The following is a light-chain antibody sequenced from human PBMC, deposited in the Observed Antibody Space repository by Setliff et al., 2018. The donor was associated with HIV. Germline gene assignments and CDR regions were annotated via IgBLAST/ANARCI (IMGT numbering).Light chain of an antibody. V-gene: IGLV1-40*01. J-gene: IGLJ1*01. CDR2: GNN. CDR3: LSYTSGNIYV. Sequence: QSVLTQPPSVSGAPGQRVTISCTGSSSNIGAGYDVHWYHQLPGTAPKLLIYGNNNRPSGVPDRFSGSKSGTSASLAITGLQAEDEADYYCLSYTSGNIYVFGTGTKGTVL. CDR1: SSNIGAGYD.